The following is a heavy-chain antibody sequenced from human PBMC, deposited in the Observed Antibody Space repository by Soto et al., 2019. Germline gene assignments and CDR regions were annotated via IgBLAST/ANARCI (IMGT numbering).Heavy chain of an antibody. CDR2: ISDGGNRT. V-gene: IGHV3-23*01. D-gene: IGHD6-19*01. CDR3: AKGSQISSAYYFDY. Sequence: PGGSLRLSCAASGFTFSSYAMHWVRQAPGKGLEWVAGISDGGNRTYYADSVKGRYTMSRDNSRNTLYVQMNSLGAEDTAIYYCAKGSQISSAYYFDYWGQGTLVTVSS. CDR1: GFTFSSYA. J-gene: IGHJ4*02.